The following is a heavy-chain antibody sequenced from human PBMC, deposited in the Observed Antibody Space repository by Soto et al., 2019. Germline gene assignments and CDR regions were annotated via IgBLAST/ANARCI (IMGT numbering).Heavy chain of an antibody. CDR3: AKYNYDIHDAFDI. CDR1: GFTFSSYA. CDR2: ISGSGGST. V-gene: IGHV3-23*01. D-gene: IGHD3-9*01. Sequence: LGLSCAASGFTFSSYAMSWVRQAPGKGLEWVSAISGSGGSTYYADSVKGRFTISRDNSKDTLYLQMNSLRAEDTAVYYCAKYNYDIHDAFDIWGQGTMVTVSS. J-gene: IGHJ3*02.